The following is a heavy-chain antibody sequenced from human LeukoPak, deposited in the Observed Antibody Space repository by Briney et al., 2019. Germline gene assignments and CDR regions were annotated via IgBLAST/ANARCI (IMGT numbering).Heavy chain of an antibody. CDR2: INPNSGGT. J-gene: IGHJ4*02. CDR1: GYTFTGYY. Sequence: ASVKVSCKASGYTFTGYYMHWVRQAPGQGLEWMGWINPNSGGTNYAQKFQGRVTMTRDTSISTAYMELSRLRSDDTAVYYCAREAGVYSSTYDYWGRGTLVTVSS. V-gene: IGHV1-2*02. D-gene: IGHD6-13*01. CDR3: AREAGVYSSTYDY.